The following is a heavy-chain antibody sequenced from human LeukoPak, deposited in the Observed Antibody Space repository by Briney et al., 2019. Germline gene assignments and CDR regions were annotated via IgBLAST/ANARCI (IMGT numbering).Heavy chain of an antibody. CDR1: GYTLTELS. D-gene: IGHD3-10*01. V-gene: IGHV1-24*01. CDR3: ASAGRNYYGSGSPFDY. Sequence: ASVKVSCKVSGYTLTELSMHWVRQAPGKGLEWMGGFDPEDGETIYAQKIQGRVTMTTDTSTSTAYMELRSLRSEDTAVYYCASAGRNYYGSGSPFDYWGQGTLVTVSS. CDR2: FDPEDGET. J-gene: IGHJ4*02.